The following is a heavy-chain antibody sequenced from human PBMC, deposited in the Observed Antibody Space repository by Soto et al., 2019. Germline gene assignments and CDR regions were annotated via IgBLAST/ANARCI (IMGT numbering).Heavy chain of an antibody. Sequence: QITLKESGPTLVNPTQTLTLTCTFSGFSLSTSGVGVGWIRQPPGKALEWLALIYWDDDKRYSPSLKSRLTITKDTSKNQVVLTMTNMDPVDTATYYCAHRPVHDYGDYVDFDYWGQGTLVTVSS. V-gene: IGHV2-5*02. J-gene: IGHJ4*02. CDR1: GFSLSTSGVG. CDR2: IYWDDDK. D-gene: IGHD4-17*01. CDR3: AHRPVHDYGDYVDFDY.